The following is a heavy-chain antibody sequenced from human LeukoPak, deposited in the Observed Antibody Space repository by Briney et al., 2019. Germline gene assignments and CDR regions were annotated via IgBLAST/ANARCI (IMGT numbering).Heavy chain of an antibody. V-gene: IGHV3-53*01. J-gene: IGHJ4*02. CDR1: GFTVSRNY. Sequence: PGGSLRLSCAASGFTVSRNYMSWVRQAPGKGLEWVSVLYSGGSTNYADSVKGRFTISRDNAKNSLYLQMNSLRAEDTAVYYCARDLLYSSSSESDYWGQGTLVTVSS. CDR2: LYSGGST. D-gene: IGHD6-6*01. CDR3: ARDLLYSSSSESDY.